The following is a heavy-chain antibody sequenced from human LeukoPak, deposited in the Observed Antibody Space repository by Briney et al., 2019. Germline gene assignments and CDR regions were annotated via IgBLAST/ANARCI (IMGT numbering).Heavy chain of an antibody. CDR1: GFTFSSYG. V-gene: IGHV3-30*19. J-gene: IGHJ4*02. CDR2: ISYDGSNK. Sequence: GGSLRLSCAASGFTFSSYGMHWVRQAPGKGLEWVAVISYDGSNKYYADSVKGRFTISRDNSKNTLYLQMNSLRAEDTAVYYCASTKTTMYGSGSYSFDYWGQGTLVTVSS. CDR3: ASTKTTMYGSGSYSFDY. D-gene: IGHD3-10*01.